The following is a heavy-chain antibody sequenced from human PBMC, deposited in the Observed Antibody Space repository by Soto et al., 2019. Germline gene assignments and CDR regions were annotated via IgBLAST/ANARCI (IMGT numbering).Heavy chain of an antibody. V-gene: IGHV1-69*02. CDR2: IIPILGIA. Sequence: QVQLVQSGAEVKKPGSSVKVSCKASGGTFSSYTISWVRQAPGQGLEWMGRIIPILGIANYAQKFQGRVTSTAAQVTSTAYMELSTLRSEGAPVYDGARYRGSWGQGSLVTVCS. J-gene: IGHJ4*02. CDR1: GGTFSSYT. CDR3: ARYRGS. D-gene: IGHD1-26*01.